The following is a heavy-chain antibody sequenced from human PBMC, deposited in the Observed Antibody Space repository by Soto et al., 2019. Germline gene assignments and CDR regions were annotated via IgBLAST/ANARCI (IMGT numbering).Heavy chain of an antibody. CDR3: ARTVIVGDYFDF. D-gene: IGHD1-26*01. J-gene: IGHJ4*02. CDR2: IWYGGSNE. V-gene: IGHV3-33*01. CDR1: GFTFSSYG. Sequence: QVQLVESGGGVVQPGRSLRLSCAASGFTFSSYGMHWVRQAPGKGLEWVAVIWYGGSNEFYADSVKGRFTISRDNSKNTLYLQMNSLRVEDTAVYYCARTVIVGDYFDFWGQGTLVTVSS.